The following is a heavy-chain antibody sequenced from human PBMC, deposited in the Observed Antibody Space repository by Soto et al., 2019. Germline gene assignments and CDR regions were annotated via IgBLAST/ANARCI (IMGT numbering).Heavy chain of an antibody. D-gene: IGHD5-18*01. Sequence: PSETLSLTCTVSCGSISSYYWSWIRQPPGKGLEWIGYIYYSGSTNYNPSLKSRVTISVDTSKNQFSLKLSSVTAADTAVYYCARDSRGYSYGYYYYYYMDVWGKGTTVTVSS. CDR3: ARDSRGYSYGYYYYYYMDV. CDR2: IYYSGST. CDR1: CGSISSYY. J-gene: IGHJ6*03. V-gene: IGHV4-59*01.